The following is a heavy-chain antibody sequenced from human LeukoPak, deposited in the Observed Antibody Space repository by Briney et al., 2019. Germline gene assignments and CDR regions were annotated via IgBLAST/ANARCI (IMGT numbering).Heavy chain of an antibody. CDR1: GFTFSTYG. V-gene: IGHV3-30*18. J-gene: IGHJ4*02. D-gene: IGHD3-10*01. CDR2: ISYDGSNT. CDR3: AKLLWFGETTSGNY. Sequence: GGSLRLSCAASGFTFSTYGMHWVRQAPGKGLEWVAVISYDGSNTYYADSVKGRFTISRNNSKNTLYLQMNSLGAEDTAVYYCAKLLWFGETTSGNYWGQGTLVTVSS.